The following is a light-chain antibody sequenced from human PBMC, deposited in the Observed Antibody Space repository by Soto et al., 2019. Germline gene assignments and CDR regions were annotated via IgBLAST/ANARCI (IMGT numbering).Light chain of an antibody. CDR3: QHYYYYPWT. Sequence: DVQMTQSPSSLSASVGDSVTITCRASQDISTHLAWFRQKPGKAPTSLIFGASNLRSGVTSRFRGSGSGTLFTLTINSVQPEDFATYYCQHYYYYPWTFGPGTKVEIK. CDR2: GAS. J-gene: IGKJ1*01. CDR1: QDISTH. V-gene: IGKV1-16*01.